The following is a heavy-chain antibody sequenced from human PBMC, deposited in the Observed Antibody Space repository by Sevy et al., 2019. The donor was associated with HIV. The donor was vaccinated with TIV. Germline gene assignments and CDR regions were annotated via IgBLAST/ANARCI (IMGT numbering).Heavy chain of an antibody. D-gene: IGHD5-18*01. Sequence: GGSLRLSCAASGFTVNSNYMTWVRQAPGKGLEGVSVIYSDGTTYHADSVKDRFTISRDNFKNTLYLQMHSLRAEDTAVYYCARGKSGYGYALNYWGQGTLVTVSS. CDR1: GFTVNSNY. CDR3: ARGKSGYGYALNY. V-gene: IGHV3-66*01. J-gene: IGHJ4*02. CDR2: IYSDGTT.